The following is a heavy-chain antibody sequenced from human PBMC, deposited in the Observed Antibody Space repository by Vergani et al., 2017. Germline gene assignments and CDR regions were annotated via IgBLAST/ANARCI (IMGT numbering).Heavy chain of an antibody. CDR3: ARDNTPRKFDY. J-gene: IGHJ4*02. Sequence: QVQLVESGGGVVQPGRSLRLSCAASGFTFSSYGMHWVRQAPGKGLEWVAVIWYDGSNKYYAESVKGRFTISRDNAKNSLYLQMNSLRAEDTAVYYCARDNTPRKFDYWGQGTLVTVSS. CDR1: GFTFSSYG. CDR2: IWYDGSNK. V-gene: IGHV3-33*01. D-gene: IGHD2/OR15-2a*01.